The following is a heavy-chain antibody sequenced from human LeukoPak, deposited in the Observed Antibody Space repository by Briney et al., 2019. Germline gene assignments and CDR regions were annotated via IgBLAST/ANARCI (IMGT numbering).Heavy chain of an antibody. J-gene: IGHJ4*02. Sequence: PSETLSLTCAVYGGSFSGYYWSWIRQPPGKGLEWIGEINHSGSTNYNPSLKSRVTISVDTSKSQFSLKLSSVTAADTAVYYCARGRGYSYGWYFDYWGQGTLVTVSS. V-gene: IGHV4-34*01. D-gene: IGHD5-18*01. CDR2: INHSGST. CDR3: ARGRGYSYGWYFDY. CDR1: GGSFSGYY.